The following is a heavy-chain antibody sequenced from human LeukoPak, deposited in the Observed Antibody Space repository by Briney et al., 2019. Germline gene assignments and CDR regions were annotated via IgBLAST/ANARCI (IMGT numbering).Heavy chain of an antibody. J-gene: IGHJ6*02. CDR1: GYTFTSYG. Sequence: GASVKVSCKASGYTFTSYGISWVRHAPGQGLEWMGWISAYNGNTNYAQKHQGRVTMTTDTSTSTAYMQLRSLRSNDTAVYYCARDCPRGSGDGFGSYCYGMDVWGQGTRSPSP. V-gene: IGHV1-18*01. CDR3: ARDCPRGSGDGFGSYCYGMDV. CDR2: ISAYNGNT. D-gene: IGHD3-10*01.